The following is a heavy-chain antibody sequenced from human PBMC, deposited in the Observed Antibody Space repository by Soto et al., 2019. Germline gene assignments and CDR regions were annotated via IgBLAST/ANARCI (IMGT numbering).Heavy chain of an antibody. CDR2: VLYDGRNK. V-gene: IGHV3-30*18. CDR3: AKAGYYDSSGYYELDY. J-gene: IGHJ4*02. D-gene: IGHD3-22*01. Sequence: QVQLVESGGGVVQPGRSLRLSCAASGFTFSSYGMHWVRQAPGKGLEWVAVVLYDGRNKYYADSGKGRFTISRDNSKNTVYLQINSLRAEDTAVYYCAKAGYYDSSGYYELDYWGQGTLVTVSS. CDR1: GFTFSSYG.